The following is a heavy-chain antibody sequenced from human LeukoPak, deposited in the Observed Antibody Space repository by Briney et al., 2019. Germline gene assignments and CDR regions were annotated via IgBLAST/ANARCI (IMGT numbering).Heavy chain of an antibody. V-gene: IGHV4-39*01. Sequence: SETLSLTCTVSGVSISSSGYYWGWIRQSPGKGLEWFGSIYKSGSTYYNPSLKSRVTISVDTSKNQFSLKLTSVTAADTAVYYCARPSTSGSGTYSFDYWGQGTLVTVSS. CDR2: IYKSGST. J-gene: IGHJ4*02. CDR3: ARPSTSGSGTYSFDY. D-gene: IGHD3-10*01. CDR1: GVSISSSGYY.